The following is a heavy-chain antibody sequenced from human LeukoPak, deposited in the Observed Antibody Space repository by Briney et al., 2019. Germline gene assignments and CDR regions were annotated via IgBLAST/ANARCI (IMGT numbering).Heavy chain of an antibody. CDR1: GFTFSSYA. Sequence: GGSLRLSCAASGFTFSSYAMHWVRQAPGKGLECVSAISSNGGSTYYANSVKGRFTISRDNSKNTLYLQMGSLRAEDMAVYYCARSSTSCYDNWGQGTLVTVSS. D-gene: IGHD2-2*01. J-gene: IGHJ4*02. CDR3: ARSSTSCYDN. V-gene: IGHV3-64*01. CDR2: ISSNGGST.